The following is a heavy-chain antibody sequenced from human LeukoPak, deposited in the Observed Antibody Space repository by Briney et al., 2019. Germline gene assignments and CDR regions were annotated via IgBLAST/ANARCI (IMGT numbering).Heavy chain of an antibody. V-gene: IGHV3-30-3*01. CDR1: GFTFSSYA. Sequence: GGSLRLSCAASGFTFSSYAMHWVRQAPGKGLEWVAVISYDGSNKYYADSVKGRFTISRDNSKNTLYLQMNSLRAEDTAVYYCARKTGDCWGQGTLVIVSS. J-gene: IGHJ4*02. D-gene: IGHD1-14*01. CDR3: ARKTGDC. CDR2: ISYDGSNK.